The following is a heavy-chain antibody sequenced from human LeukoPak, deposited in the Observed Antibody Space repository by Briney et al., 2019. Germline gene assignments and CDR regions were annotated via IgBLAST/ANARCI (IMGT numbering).Heavy chain of an antibody. D-gene: IGHD4-17*01. CDR1: GFTFSSYA. CDR2: ISGSGGST. J-gene: IGHJ3*02. CDR3: ATPYDDYLLNAFDI. Sequence: PGGSLRLSCAASGFTFSSYAMSWVRQAPGKGLEWVSAISGSGGSTYHADSVKGRFTISRDNSKNTLYLQMNSLRAEDTAVYYCATPYDDYLLNAFDIWGQGTMVTVSS. V-gene: IGHV3-23*01.